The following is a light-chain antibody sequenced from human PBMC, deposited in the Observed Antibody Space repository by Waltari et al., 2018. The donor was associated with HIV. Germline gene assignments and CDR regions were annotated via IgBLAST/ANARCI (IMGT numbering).Light chain of an antibody. J-gene: IGKJ2*01. CDR3: QQYNNWPPNT. CDR1: QSVSTN. Sequence: VLTQSPATLSVSPGARATLSCRASQSVSTNLAWYQQKPGQAPRLLIYGASTRATGLPARFSGSGSGTEFILTISSLQSEDFAVYYCQQYNNWPPNTFGQGTKLEIK. V-gene: IGKV3-15*01. CDR2: GAS.